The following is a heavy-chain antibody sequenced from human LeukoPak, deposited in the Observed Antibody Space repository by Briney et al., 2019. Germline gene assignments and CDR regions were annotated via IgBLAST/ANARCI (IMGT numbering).Heavy chain of an antibody. Sequence: GGSPRLSCAASGFTFNNYAMNWGRQTPGGRRKWGSFIGISSGPLLYADSVKGRFTISRDNAKASVYLQMNRLRAEDTAVYYCARAKGYTSSYSFDYWGQGILVTVSS. CDR2: IGISSGPL. CDR1: GFTFNNYA. D-gene: IGHD3-10*01. CDR3: ARAKGYTSSYSFDY. J-gene: IGHJ4*02. V-gene: IGHV3-48*04.